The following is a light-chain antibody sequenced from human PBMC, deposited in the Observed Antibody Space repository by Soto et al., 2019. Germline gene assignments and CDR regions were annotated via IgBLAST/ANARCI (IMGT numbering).Light chain of an antibody. CDR2: EVS. Sequence: QSALTQPPSASGSPGQSVTISCTGTSSDVGGYNYVSWYQQHPGKAPKLMISEVSNRPSGVPDRFTGSKSVNTASLTVSGLQAEYEADYYCRSFAGNNNLVFGGGTKVTVL. CDR1: SSDVGGYNY. J-gene: IGLJ2*01. CDR3: RSFAGNNNLV. V-gene: IGLV2-8*01.